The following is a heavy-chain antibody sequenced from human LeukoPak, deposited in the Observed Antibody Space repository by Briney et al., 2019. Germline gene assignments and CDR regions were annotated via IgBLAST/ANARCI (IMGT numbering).Heavy chain of an antibody. V-gene: IGHV3-23*01. CDR3: AKRDTIFGVLDY. Sequence: GSLRLSCAASGFTFSSYAMSWVRQAPGKGLEWVSAISGSGGSTYYADSVKGRFTISRDNSKNTLYLLMNSLRAEDTAVYYCAKRDTIFGVLDYWGQGTLVTVSS. J-gene: IGHJ4*02. CDR2: ISGSGGST. CDR1: GFTFSSYA. D-gene: IGHD3-3*01.